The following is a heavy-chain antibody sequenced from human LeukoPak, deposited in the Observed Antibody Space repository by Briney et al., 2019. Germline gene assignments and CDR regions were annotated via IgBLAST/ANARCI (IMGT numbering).Heavy chain of an antibody. D-gene: IGHD2-21*01. CDR1: GFTFSSYW. CDR3: VRDVWGDRDGFFEY. CDR2: INSDGRSA. Sequence: PGGSLRLSCAASGFTFSSYWTHWVRQAPGKGLVWVSRINSDGRSASYAESVTGRFTMSRDNAKNTLYLQMNSLRGEDTAVYYCVRDVWGDRDGFFEYWGQGTLVTVSS. J-gene: IGHJ4*02. V-gene: IGHV3-74*01.